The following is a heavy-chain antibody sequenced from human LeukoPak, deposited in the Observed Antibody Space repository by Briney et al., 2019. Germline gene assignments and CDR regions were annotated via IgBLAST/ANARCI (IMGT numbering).Heavy chain of an antibody. CDR1: GFTFSGYG. J-gene: IGHJ4*02. CDR2: ISSNSRTI. CDR3: ARRLGGTYCGGDCTIDY. V-gene: IGHV3-48*01. D-gene: IGHD2-21*01. Sequence: GGSLRLSCAASGFTFSGYGMNWVRQAPGKGLEWVSYISSNSRTIYYADSVKGRFTISRDNAKNSLFLQMNSLRAEDTAVYYCARRLGGTYCGGDCTIDYWGQGTLVTVSS.